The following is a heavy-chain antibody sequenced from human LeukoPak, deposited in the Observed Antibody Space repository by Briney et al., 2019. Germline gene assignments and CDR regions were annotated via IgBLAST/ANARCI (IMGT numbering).Heavy chain of an antibody. D-gene: IGHD6-13*01. CDR1: GFTFSSYG. J-gene: IGHJ4*02. V-gene: IGHV3-33*01. CDR2: IWYDGSNK. Sequence: AGGSLRLSCAASGFTFSSYGMHWVRQAPGKGLEWVAVIWYDGSNKYYADSVKGRFTISRDNSKNTLYLQMNSLRAEDTAVYYCARDRAAAGVFDYWGQGTLVTVSS. CDR3: ARDRAAAGVFDY.